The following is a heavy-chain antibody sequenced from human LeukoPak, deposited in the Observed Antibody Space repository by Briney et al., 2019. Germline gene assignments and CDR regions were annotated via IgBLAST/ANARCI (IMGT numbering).Heavy chain of an antibody. D-gene: IGHD3-3*01. CDR1: GFTFSRHG. Sequence: GRSLRLSCATSGFTFSRHGMHWVRQAPGKGLEWVAIISNDGSRKYYAHSVEGRFTISRDNSKNTLYLQMDSLRAEDTAVYYCARDRAWNYFDYWGQGTLVTVSS. CDR2: ISNDGSRK. CDR3: ARDRAWNYFDY. J-gene: IGHJ4*02. V-gene: IGHV3-30*03.